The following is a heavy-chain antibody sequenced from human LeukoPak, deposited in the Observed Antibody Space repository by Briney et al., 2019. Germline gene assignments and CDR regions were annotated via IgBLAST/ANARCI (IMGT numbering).Heavy chain of an antibody. J-gene: IGHJ4*02. CDR1: GGSISSSTYY. D-gene: IGHD7-27*01. CDR2: IYLSDSTSYNPSLKRGSP. Sequence: SETLSLTCPVSGGSISSSTYYWGWLRQSPGKGLEWLGPIYLSDSTSYNPSLKRGSPYYNPYLKSRVALSEDTSENQFPLKLSFVAAADTAVYYRARHWITGDNGRGTIDYWGQGIVVTVSS. CDR3: ARHWITGDNGRGTIDY. V-gene: IGHV4-39*01.